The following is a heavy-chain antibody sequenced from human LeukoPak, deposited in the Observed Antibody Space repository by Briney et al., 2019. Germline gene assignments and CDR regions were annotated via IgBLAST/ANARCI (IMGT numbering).Heavy chain of an antibody. CDR3: ARCYSSGWSDDAFDI. CDR1: GFTVSNNF. J-gene: IGHJ3*02. CDR2: IHSDGNT. Sequence: GGSLRLSCAASGFTVSNNFMYWVRQAPGKGLEWVSVIHSDGNTLYADSVEGRFTISRDNFKNTVYLQMNSLRAEDTAVYYCARCYSSGWSDDAFDIWGQGTMVTVSS. D-gene: IGHD6-19*01. V-gene: IGHV3-53*01.